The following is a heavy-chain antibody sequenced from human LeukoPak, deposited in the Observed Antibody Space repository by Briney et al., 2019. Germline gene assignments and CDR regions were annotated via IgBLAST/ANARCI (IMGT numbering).Heavy chain of an antibody. D-gene: IGHD4-17*01. CDR2: IIPIFGTA. CDR3: ARDLGDYDYYYYYMDV. Sequence: ASVKVSCKASGYTFTGYYMHWVRQAPGQGLEWMGGIIPIFGTANYAQKFQGRVTITADKSTSTAYMELSSLRSEDTAVYYCARDLGDYDYYYYYMDVWGKGTTVTVSS. V-gene: IGHV1-69*06. J-gene: IGHJ6*03. CDR1: GYTFTGYY.